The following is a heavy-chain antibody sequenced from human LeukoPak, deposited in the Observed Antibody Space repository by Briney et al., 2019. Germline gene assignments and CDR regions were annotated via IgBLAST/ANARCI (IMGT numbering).Heavy chain of an antibody. D-gene: IGHD3-22*01. Sequence: GASVQVSCTASGYTFTNYGINWVRQAPGQGLEWMGWISALNGNTNYAQKLQGRVTMTTDTSTSTAYMELRSLTSDYTAVYYCAREGYYYDSSGYYYGAFDIWGQGAMLADSS. J-gene: IGHJ3*02. CDR2: ISALNGNT. V-gene: IGHV1-18*01. CDR1: GYTFTNYG. CDR3: AREGYYYDSSGYYYGAFDI.